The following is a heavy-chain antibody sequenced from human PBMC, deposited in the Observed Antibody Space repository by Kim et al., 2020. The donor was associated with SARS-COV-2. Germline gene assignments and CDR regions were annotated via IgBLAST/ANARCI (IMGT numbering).Heavy chain of an antibody. CDR1: GFTFSNAW. V-gene: IGHV3-15*01. D-gene: IGHD1-26*01. J-gene: IGHJ4*02. Sequence: GGSLRLSCAASGFTFSNAWMSWVRQAPGKGLEWVGRIKSKGDGGTTDYAAPVKGRFTISRDDSKDTLYLQMNSLETEDTAIYYCTTPPRWDPQQLRVSWGQGTLVTVSS. CDR3: TTPPRWDPQQLRVS. CDR2: IKSKGDGGTT.